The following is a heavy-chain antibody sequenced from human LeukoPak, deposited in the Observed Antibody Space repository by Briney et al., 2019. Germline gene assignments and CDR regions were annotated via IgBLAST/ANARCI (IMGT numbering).Heavy chain of an antibody. CDR1: GFSVSGNY. V-gene: IGHV3-66*01. D-gene: IGHD6-19*01. CDR3: ARAAGTGWAEYFQN. CDR2: IYTGGNT. Sequence: GGPLRLSCAASGFSVSGNYIIWVRQAPRKGLEWVSTIYTGGNTYYADSVEGRFTISRDSSENTLYLQMDSLRAEDTAVYYCARAAGTGWAEYFQNWGQGTLVIVSS. J-gene: IGHJ1*01.